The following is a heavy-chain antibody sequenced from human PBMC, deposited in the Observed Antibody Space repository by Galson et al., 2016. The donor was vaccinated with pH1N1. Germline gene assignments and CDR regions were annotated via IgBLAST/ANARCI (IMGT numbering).Heavy chain of an antibody. Sequence: SETLSLTCAVSGDSINSGYYWGWMRRPPGKGLEWVGSIYHSGSTYYNPSLKSRVTMSVDTSKNKFSLKLTSVTAADTAVYYCARNSYSGVWWFWGRGTTVTVSS. V-gene: IGHV4-38-2*01. CDR2: IYHSGST. J-gene: IGHJ6*02. CDR1: GDSINSGYY. CDR3: ARNSYSGVWWF. D-gene: IGHD2-8*02.